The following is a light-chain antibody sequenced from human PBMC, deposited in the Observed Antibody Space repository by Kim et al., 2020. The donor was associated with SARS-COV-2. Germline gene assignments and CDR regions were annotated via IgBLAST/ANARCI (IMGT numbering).Light chain of an antibody. V-gene: IGKV1-5*03. CDR3: QQYTANTSTRT. CDR2: KAS. CDR1: QSISSW. Sequence: DIQMTQSPSTLSASVGDRVTITCRASQSISSWLAWYQQKPGKAPKLLIYKASTLESGVPSRFSGSGSGTEFTLTISSLQPDDFATYFCQQYTANTSTRTFGQRTKV. J-gene: IGKJ1*01.